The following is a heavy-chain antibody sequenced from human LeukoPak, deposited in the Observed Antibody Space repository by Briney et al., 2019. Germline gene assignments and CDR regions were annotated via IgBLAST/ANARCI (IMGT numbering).Heavy chain of an antibody. V-gene: IGHV3-23*01. Sequence: GGSLRLSCAASGFTFSSYAMSWVRQAPGKGLEWVSAISGSGGSTYYADSVKGRFTISRDNSKNTLYLQMNSLRAEDTAVYYCARDRLSRGNFDYWGQGTLVTVSS. J-gene: IGHJ4*02. CDR3: ARDRLSRGNFDY. CDR1: GFTFSSYA. CDR2: ISGSGGST. D-gene: IGHD3-16*01.